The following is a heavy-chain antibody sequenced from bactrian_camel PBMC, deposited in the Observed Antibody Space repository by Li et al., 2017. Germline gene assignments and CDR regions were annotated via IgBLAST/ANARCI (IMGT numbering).Heavy chain of an antibody. Sequence: HVQLVESGGGLVQPGGSLRLSCAASGFTFSSYYMSWVRQAPGKGLEWVSSIYTGDGSTNSADSVKGRFTISRDNTKNTLYLQLNSLKTEDTAMYFCANGCIAIEYWGQGTQVTV. CDR3: ANGCIAIEY. CDR1: GFTFSSYY. D-gene: IGHD1*01. CDR2: IYTGDGST. J-gene: IGHJ4*01. V-gene: IGHV3-2*01.